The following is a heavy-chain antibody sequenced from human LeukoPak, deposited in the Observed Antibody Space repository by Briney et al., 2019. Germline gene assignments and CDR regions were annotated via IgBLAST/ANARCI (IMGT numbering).Heavy chain of an antibody. V-gene: IGHV3-30-3*01. CDR1: GFTFSSYA. D-gene: IGHD2-21*02. CDR3: ARGASVVTATAFDY. CDR2: ISYDGSDK. J-gene: IGHJ4*02. Sequence: GGSLRLSCAASGFTFSSYAMHWVRQAPGKGLEWVAIISYDGSDKYYADSVKGRFTISRDNSKNTLYLQMNSLRAEDTAVYYCARGASVVTATAFDYWGQGCLVTVSS.